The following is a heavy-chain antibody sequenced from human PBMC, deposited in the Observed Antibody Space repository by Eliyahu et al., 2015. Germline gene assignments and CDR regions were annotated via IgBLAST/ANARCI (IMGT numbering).Heavy chain of an antibody. V-gene: IGHV3-23*01. CDR1: GXIXXXYA. D-gene: IGHD2-21*02. CDR2: ISGSGGST. CDR3: AKRVAAIATNWYFDL. J-gene: IGHJ2*01. Sequence: EVQLLESGGGLVQPGGSXRLSCAAXGXIXXXYAMXWVRQAPGXGLEWVSAISGSGGSTYYADSVKGRFTISRDNSKNTLYLQMNSLRAEDTAVYYCAKRVAAIATNWYFDLWGRGTLVTVSS.